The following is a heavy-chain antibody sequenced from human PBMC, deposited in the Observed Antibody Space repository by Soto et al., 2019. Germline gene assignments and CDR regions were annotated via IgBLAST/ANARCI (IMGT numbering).Heavy chain of an antibody. Sequence: ASVKVSFKASGYTFTSYDINWVRQATGQGLEWMGWMNPNSGNTGYAQKFQGRVTMTRNTSISTAYMELSSLRSEDTAVYYCARWRGFGEEYYDYYLDVWGKGTTVTVSS. CDR3: ARWRGFGEEYYDYYLDV. CDR2: MNPNSGNT. J-gene: IGHJ6*03. D-gene: IGHD3-10*01. V-gene: IGHV1-8*01. CDR1: GYTFTSYD.